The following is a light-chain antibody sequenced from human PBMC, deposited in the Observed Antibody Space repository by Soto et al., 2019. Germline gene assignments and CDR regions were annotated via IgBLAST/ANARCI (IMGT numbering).Light chain of an antibody. CDR3: QQYGSSPLT. CDR2: GAS. CDR1: QSVSSSY. J-gene: IGKJ4*01. V-gene: IGKV3-20*01. Sequence: EIVLTQSPGTLSLPPGEKPTLSCRASQSVSSSYLAWYQQKPGQAPRLLIYGASSRATGIPDRFSGSGSGTDFTLTISRLEPEDFAFYYCQQYGSSPLTFGGGTKVDIK.